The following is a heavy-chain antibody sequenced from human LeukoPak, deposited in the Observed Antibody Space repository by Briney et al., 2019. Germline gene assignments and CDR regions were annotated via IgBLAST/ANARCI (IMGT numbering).Heavy chain of an antibody. CDR3: TRDSGTYNWFDP. CDR1: GFTFSGSA. V-gene: IGHV3-73*01. D-gene: IGHD1-26*01. Sequence: PGGSLRLSCAASGFTFSGSAIHWVRQSCGKGLEWVGQIDKKDKGNATATAYAASVKGRFTISRDDSINTAYLQMKSLKTEDTALYYCTRDSGTYNWFDPWGQGTLVTVSS. J-gene: IGHJ5*02. CDR2: IDKKDKGNATAT.